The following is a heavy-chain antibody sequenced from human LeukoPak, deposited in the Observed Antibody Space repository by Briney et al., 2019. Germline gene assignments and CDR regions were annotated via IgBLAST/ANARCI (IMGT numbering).Heavy chain of an antibody. J-gene: IGHJ4*02. CDR2: IYYSGGT. CDR1: GGSISSYY. D-gene: IGHD6-19*01. CDR3: ARNEGYSSGWYPFDY. V-gene: IGHV4-59*08. Sequence: PSETLSLTCTVSGGSISSYYWSWIRQPPGKGLEWIGYIYYSGGTSYNPSLKSRVTISVDTSKNQFSLKLSSVTAADTAVYYCARNEGYSSGWYPFDYWGQGTLVTVSS.